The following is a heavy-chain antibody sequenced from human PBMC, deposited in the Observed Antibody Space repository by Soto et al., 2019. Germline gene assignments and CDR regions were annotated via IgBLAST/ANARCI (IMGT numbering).Heavy chain of an antibody. J-gene: IGHJ5*02. CDR3: ARHNRYSSTWFEGWFDP. CDR2: THPGDSDT. D-gene: IGHD6-13*01. Sequence: GESLKISCKGSGYRFINYWVGWVRQIPGRGLEWMGITHPGDSDTRYSPFFQGQVTISADKSISTAYLQWSSLKASDTAMYYCARHNRYSSTWFEGWFDPWGQGTLVTVSS. CDR1: GYRFINYW. V-gene: IGHV5-51*01.